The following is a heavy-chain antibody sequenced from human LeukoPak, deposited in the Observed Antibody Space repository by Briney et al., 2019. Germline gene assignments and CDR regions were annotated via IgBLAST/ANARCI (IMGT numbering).Heavy chain of an antibody. CDR3: AKDLRNKCQPTL. V-gene: IGHV3-23*01. D-gene: IGHD2-2*01. CDR1: GFTFSSYA. J-gene: IGHJ4*02. CDR2: ISGSGDST. Sequence: GASLRLYCAASGFTFSSYAMSWVRQAPGKGLEGVSAISGSGDSTYYPDPLKGRFTISRDNSKNPLYLQMNSLRAEDTAVYYCAKDLRNKCQPTLWGQGTLVTVSS.